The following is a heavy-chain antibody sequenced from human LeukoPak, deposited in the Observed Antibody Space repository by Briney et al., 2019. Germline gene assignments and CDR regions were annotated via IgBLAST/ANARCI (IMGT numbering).Heavy chain of an antibody. CDR3: ARDESGLPY. D-gene: IGHD3-16*01. CDR1: GLTLNNYW. J-gene: IGHJ4*02. CDR2: ISPDGRSK. V-gene: IGHV3-74*01. Sequence: TGGSLRLSCAVSGLTLNNYWMHWIRQPPGKGLVWVARISPDGRSKSYVDLVKGRFTISRDNAMNTLFLQMNSLSVEDTGVYYCARDESGLPYWGQGTLVIVSS.